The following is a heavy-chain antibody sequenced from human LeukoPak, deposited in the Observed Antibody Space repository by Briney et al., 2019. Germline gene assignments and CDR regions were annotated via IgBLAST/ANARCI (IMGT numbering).Heavy chain of an antibody. CDR2: IYYSGST. V-gene: IGHV4-39*01. Sequence: SETLSLTCAVSGASVSDSSYYWGWIRQPPGKGLEWVGNIYYSGSTYYNPSLDSRVTMSVDTSKNQFSLKMSSVTAADPAVYYCARLSKGRYFDYIFDYWGQGTLVTVSS. CDR3: ARLSKGRYFDYIFDY. J-gene: IGHJ4*02. CDR1: GASVSDSSYY. D-gene: IGHD3-9*01.